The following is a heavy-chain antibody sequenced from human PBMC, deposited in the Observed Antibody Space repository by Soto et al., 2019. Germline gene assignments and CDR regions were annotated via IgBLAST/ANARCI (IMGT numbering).Heavy chain of an antibody. D-gene: IGHD6-13*01. J-gene: IGHJ2*01. CDR1: GYTFTNYD. V-gene: IGHV1-18*01. CDR3: ARVPPYSSSWYFDL. CDR2: ISAYNGNT. Sequence: QVQLVQSGAEVKKPGASVKVSCKASGYTFTNYDINWVRQAPGQGLEWMGWISAYNGNTNYAQKLQGRVTMTTDTSTGTAYMELRSLRSDDTAVYYCARVPPYSSSWYFDLWGRGTLVTVSS.